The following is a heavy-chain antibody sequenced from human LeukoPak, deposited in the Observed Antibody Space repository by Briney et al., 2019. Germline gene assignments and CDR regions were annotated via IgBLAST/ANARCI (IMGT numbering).Heavy chain of an antibody. J-gene: IGHJ4*02. Sequence: PSETLSLTCTVSGGSISSYYWSWIRQPPGKGLEWIGYIYYSGSTNYNPSLKSRVTISVDTSKNQFSLKLSSVTAADTAVYYCARGISYYDSSAYFFDYWGQGTLVTVSS. D-gene: IGHD3-22*01. V-gene: IGHV4-59*01. CDR3: ARGISYYDSSAYFFDY. CDR2: IYYSGST. CDR1: GGSISSYY.